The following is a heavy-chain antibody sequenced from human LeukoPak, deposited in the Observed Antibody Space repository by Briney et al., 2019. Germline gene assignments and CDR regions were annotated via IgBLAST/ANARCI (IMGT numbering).Heavy chain of an antibody. J-gene: IGHJ4*02. CDR1: GFTFGDYA. CDR2: IRSKTYGGTI. D-gene: IGHD4/OR15-4a*01. V-gene: IGHV3-49*04. CDR3: TRDHEDYGSPSFDF. Sequence: GGSLRLSWTTSGFTFGDYAMSWVRQVPGKGLEWVGFIRSKTYGGTIEDAASVKGRFSISRDDSKGIAYLQMNSLKTEDTAVYYCTRDHEDYGSPSFDFWGQGTLVTVSS.